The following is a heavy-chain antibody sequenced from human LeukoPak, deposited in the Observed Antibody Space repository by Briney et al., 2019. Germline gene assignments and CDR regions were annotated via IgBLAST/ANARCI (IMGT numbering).Heavy chain of an antibody. CDR2: IYHSGST. Sequence: PSQTLSLTCTVSGGSISSGGYYWSWIRQPPGKGLEWIGYIYHSGSTYYNPSLKSRVTISVDRSKNQFSLKLSSVTAADTAVYYCARGDFVVVMEDAFDIWGQGTMVTVSS. CDR1: GGSISSGGYY. CDR3: ARGDFVVVMEDAFDI. D-gene: IGHD3-3*01. J-gene: IGHJ3*02. V-gene: IGHV4-30-2*01.